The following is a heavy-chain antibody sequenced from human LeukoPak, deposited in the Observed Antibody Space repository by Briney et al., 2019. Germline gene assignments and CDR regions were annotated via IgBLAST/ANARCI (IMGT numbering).Heavy chain of an antibody. V-gene: IGHV1-46*03. CDR2: INPSGGST. Sequence: ASVKVSCKASGYTFTSYYIHWVRQAPGQGLEWMGIINPSGGSTSYAQKFQGRVTMTRDTSTSTVYMELSSLRSEDTAVYYCARVVSSSSSKGLLGYWGQGTLVTVSS. J-gene: IGHJ4*02. D-gene: IGHD6-6*01. CDR1: GYTFTSYY. CDR3: ARVVSSSSSKGLLGY.